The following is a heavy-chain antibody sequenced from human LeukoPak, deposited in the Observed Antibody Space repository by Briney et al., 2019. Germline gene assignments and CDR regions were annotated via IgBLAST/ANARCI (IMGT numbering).Heavy chain of an antibody. Sequence: SGGSLGLSCAASGFTFSSYEMNWVRQAPGKGLEWVSYISSSGSTIYYADSVKGRFTISRDNAKNSLYLQMNSLRAEDTAVYYCARQKQQLPRGYAFDIWGQWTMVTVSS. CDR1: GFTFSSYE. J-gene: IGHJ3*02. D-gene: IGHD6-13*01. V-gene: IGHV3-48*03. CDR2: ISSSGSTI. CDR3: ARQKQQLPRGYAFDI.